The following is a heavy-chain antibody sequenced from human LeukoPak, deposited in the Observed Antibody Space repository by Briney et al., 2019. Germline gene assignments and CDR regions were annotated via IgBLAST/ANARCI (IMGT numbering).Heavy chain of an antibody. CDR2: IYTTGST. CDR3: ARQLAVAGKAGFDY. D-gene: IGHD6-19*01. Sequence: SETLSLTCTVSGGSISSYYWTWIRQPAGKGLEWIGRIYTTGSTNYNPSLNSRVTMSVDTSKNQFSLKLSSVTAADTAVYYCARQLAVAGKAGFDYWGQGTLVTVSS. V-gene: IGHV4-4*07. CDR1: GGSISSYY. J-gene: IGHJ4*02.